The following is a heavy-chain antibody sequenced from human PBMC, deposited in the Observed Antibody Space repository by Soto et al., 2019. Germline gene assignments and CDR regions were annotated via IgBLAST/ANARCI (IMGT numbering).Heavy chain of an antibody. CDR2: INHSGST. V-gene: IGHV4-34*01. Sequence: QVQLQQWGAGLLKPSETLSLTCAVYGGCFSGYYWSWIRQPPGKGLEWIGEINHSGSTNYNPSLKSRVTISVDTSKNQFSLKLSSVTAADTDVYYCARVMDCGAGIGYFDYWGQGTLVTVSS. CDR1: GGCFSGYY. CDR3: ARVMDCGAGIGYFDY. D-gene: IGHD3-10*01. J-gene: IGHJ4*02.